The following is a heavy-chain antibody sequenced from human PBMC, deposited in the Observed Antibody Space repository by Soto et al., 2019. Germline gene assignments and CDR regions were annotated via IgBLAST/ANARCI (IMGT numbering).Heavy chain of an antibody. V-gene: IGHV3-30*18. J-gene: IGHJ4*02. CDR2: ISNDGSNK. CDR3: AKGXXXDXSGWSFDY. CDR1: GFTFSSYG. Sequence: QVQLVESGGGVVQPGRSLRLSCAASGFTFSSYGMHWVRQAPGKGLEWVAVISNDGSNKYYADSVKGRFTISRDNSKNTLYLQMNSLRAEDAAVYYCAKGXXXDXSGWSFDYWGQGTLVTVSS. D-gene: IGHD3-22*01.